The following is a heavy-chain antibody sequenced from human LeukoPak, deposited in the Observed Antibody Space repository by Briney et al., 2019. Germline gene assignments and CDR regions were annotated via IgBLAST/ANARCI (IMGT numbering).Heavy chain of an antibody. CDR1: GGTFSSYA. CDR3: ARVPIVVDIPRRVYYYYGMDV. V-gene: IGHV1-69*01. J-gene: IGHJ6*02. Sequence: APVKVSCKASGGTFSSYAISWVRQAPGQGLEWMGGIIPIFGTANYAQKFQGRVTITADESTSTAYMELSSLRSEDTAVYYCARVPIVVDIPRRVYYYYGMDVWGQGTTVTVSS. D-gene: IGHD3-22*01. CDR2: IIPIFGTA.